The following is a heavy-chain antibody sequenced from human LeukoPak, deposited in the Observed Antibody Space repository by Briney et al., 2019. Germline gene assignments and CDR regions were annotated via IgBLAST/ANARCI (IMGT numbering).Heavy chain of an antibody. D-gene: IGHD3-22*01. V-gene: IGHV3-11*01. Sequence: TGGSLRLSCVACGFSFSDYYMSWIRQAPGRGLEWISYISGSGSDLYYADSVKGRFTISRDNANNSLYLQMNSLRAEDTAVYYCARSIGYYYTMDVWAQGTTVTVS. J-gene: IGHJ6*02. CDR2: ISGSGSDL. CDR1: GFSFSDYY. CDR3: ARSIGYYYTMDV.